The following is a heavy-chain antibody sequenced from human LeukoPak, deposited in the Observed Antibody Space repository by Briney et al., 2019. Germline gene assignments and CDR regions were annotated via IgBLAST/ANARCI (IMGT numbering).Heavy chain of an antibody. J-gene: IGHJ5*01. CDR3: AKPISGGLAVTADWFHP. Sequence: GGSLRLSCSASGFAFSVYAMSWLRQPPGKGLEWVSTINANSGTTSYAASVRGRFTISGDNSRNTLYLQLNPLRADDTATYYCAKPISGGLAVTADWFHPWGQGTLVVVSS. CDR1: GFAFSVYA. V-gene: IGHV3-23*01. CDR2: INANSGTT. D-gene: IGHD6-19*01.